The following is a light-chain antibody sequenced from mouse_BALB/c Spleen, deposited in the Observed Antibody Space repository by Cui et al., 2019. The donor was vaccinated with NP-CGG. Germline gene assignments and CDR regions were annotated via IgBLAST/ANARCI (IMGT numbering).Light chain of an antibody. V-gene: IGLV1*01. CDR2: RTN. Sequence: QAVVTQESALTTSPGETVTLTCRSSNGAVTTSNYANWVQEKPDHLFTGLIGRTNNRAPGVPARFSGSLIGDKAALTITGAQTEDEAIYFCALWYSNHWVFGGGTKLTVL. CDR3: ALWYSNHWV. CDR1: NGAVTTSNY. J-gene: IGLJ1*01.